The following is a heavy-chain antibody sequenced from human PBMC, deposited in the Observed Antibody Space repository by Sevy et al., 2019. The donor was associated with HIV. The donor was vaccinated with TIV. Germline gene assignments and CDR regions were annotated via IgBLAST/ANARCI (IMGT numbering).Heavy chain of an antibody. Sequence: GGSLRLSCAASGFTFSSYAMSWVRQAPGKGLEWVSAISGSGGSTYYVDSVKGRFTISRDNSKNTLYLQMNSLRAEDTAVYYCAKKHGYDFWRAGAFDIWGQGTMVTVSS. D-gene: IGHD3-3*01. CDR1: GFTFSSYA. J-gene: IGHJ3*02. CDR2: ISGSGGST. V-gene: IGHV3-23*01. CDR3: AKKHGYDFWRAGAFDI.